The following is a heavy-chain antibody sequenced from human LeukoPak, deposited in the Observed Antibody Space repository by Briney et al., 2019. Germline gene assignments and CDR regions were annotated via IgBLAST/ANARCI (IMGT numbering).Heavy chain of an antibody. J-gene: IGHJ4*02. Sequence: HPGGSLRLCCAASGFTFSSYEMNWVRQAPGKGLEWVSVIYSGGSTYYADSVKGRFTISRDNSKNTLYLQMNSLRAEDTAVYYCAKTDYYDSSGYSLWGQGTLVTVSS. D-gene: IGHD3-22*01. CDR3: AKTDYYDSSGYSL. V-gene: IGHV3-53*01. CDR1: GFTFSSYE. CDR2: IYSGGST.